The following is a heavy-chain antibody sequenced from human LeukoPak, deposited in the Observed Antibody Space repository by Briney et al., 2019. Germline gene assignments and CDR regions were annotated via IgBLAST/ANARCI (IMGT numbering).Heavy chain of an antibody. Sequence: PSQTLSLTCTVSGGSISSYYWSWIRQPPGKGLEWIGYIYYSGSTNYNPSLKSRVTISVDTSKNQFSLKLSSVTAADTAVYYCARQDGSGSNDYWGQGTLVTVSS. J-gene: IGHJ4*02. CDR3: ARQDGSGSNDY. CDR2: IYYSGST. D-gene: IGHD3-10*01. V-gene: IGHV4-59*08. CDR1: GGSISSYY.